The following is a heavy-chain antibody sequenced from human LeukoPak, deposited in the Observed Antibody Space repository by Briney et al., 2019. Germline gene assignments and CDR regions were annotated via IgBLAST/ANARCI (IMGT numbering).Heavy chain of an antibody. J-gene: IGHJ3*02. Sequence: ASVKVSCKASGYTFTSYDINWVRQATGQGLEWMGWMNPNSGNTGYAQKFQGRVTMTRNTSISTAYMELSSLRSEDTAVYYCARGASSFWSGYYYNAFDIWGQGTMVTVSS. V-gene: IGHV1-8*01. CDR2: MNPNSGNT. D-gene: IGHD3-3*01. CDR1: GYTFTSYD. CDR3: ARGASSFWSGYYYNAFDI.